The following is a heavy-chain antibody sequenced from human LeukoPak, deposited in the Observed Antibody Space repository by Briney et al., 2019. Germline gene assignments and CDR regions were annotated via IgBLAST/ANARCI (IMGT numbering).Heavy chain of an antibody. CDR3: AKDNGYGLAAADTLGYFDY. D-gene: IGHD6-13*01. J-gene: IGHJ4*02. V-gene: IGHV3-23*01. CDR1: GFTFNIYA. CDR2: ISGSGGTT. Sequence: GGSLRLSCAASGFTFNIYAMTWVRQAPGKGLEWVSAISGSGGTTHSTDSVKGRFTISRDNSKNTLYLQMNGLRAEDTAVYYCAKDNGYGLAAADTLGYFDYWGQGTLVTVSS.